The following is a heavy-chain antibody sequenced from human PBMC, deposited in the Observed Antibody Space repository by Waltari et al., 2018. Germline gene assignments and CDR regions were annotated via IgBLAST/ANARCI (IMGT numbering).Heavy chain of an antibody. J-gene: IGHJ4*02. CDR2: SRDGSDYS. CDR1: GLNFRSYS. V-gene: IGHV3-21*01. CDR3: ARDFYCSDGRCTDY. Sequence: EVQLVESGGGLVKPGGSLRLSCVVSGLNFRSYSMNWVRQAPGKGVGWVSYSRDGSDYSYYADSVKGRVTISRDNAKNSLYLQMNRLRTDDTAVYYCARDFYCSDGRCTDYWGQGTLVTVSS. D-gene: IGHD2-15*01.